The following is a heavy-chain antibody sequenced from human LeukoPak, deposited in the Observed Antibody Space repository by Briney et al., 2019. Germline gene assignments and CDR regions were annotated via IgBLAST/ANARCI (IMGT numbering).Heavy chain of an antibody. V-gene: IGHV5-51*01. Sequence: GESLKISCKGSGYSFTSYWIGWVRQMPGKGLEWMGIIYPGDSDTRYSPSFQGQVTISADKSISTAYLQWSSLKASDTAMYYCARQGAYYYDSRPAHYYGMDVWGQGTTVTVSS. CDR3: ARQGAYYYDSRPAHYYGMDV. CDR1: GYSFTSYW. CDR2: IYPGDSDT. J-gene: IGHJ6*02. D-gene: IGHD3-22*01.